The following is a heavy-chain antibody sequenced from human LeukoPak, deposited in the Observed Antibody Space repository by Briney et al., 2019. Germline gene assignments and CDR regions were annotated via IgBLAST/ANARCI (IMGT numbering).Heavy chain of an antibody. CDR3: VRRGRSSWSAFDS. D-gene: IGHD6-19*01. Sequence: PSETLSLTRAVSGDSLRGLNWWGWIRQSPGKGLEWIGYISHSGTIYRNPSLKSRVGLSVDVSMSQVSLNLTSVTATDTAVYYCVRRGRSSWSAFDSWGQGSLVSVSS. CDR2: ISHSGTI. V-gene: IGHV4-28*05. CDR1: GDSLRGLNW. J-gene: IGHJ4*02.